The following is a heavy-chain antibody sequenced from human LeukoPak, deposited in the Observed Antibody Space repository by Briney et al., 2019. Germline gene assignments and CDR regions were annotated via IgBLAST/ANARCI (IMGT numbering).Heavy chain of an antibody. J-gene: IGHJ4*02. V-gene: IGHV1-2*02. Sequence: ASVRLSCKASGDTVTRQDMHWVRRAPGQGPEGVAWMNYNRCNTDYARKFQARLTTPRDTSINSVYLALSRLRLVVMAVCFCARVVYSGYVVALWGQGSLVTVSS. CDR1: GDTVTRQD. CDR3: ARVVYSGYVVAL. D-gene: IGHD5-12*01. CDR2: MNYNRCNT.